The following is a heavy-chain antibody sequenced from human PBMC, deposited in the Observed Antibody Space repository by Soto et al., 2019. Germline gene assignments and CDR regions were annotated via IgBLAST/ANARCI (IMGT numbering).Heavy chain of an antibody. D-gene: IGHD5-18*01. V-gene: IGHV4-59*08. Sequence: PSETLSLTCTVSGGSISSYYWSWIRQPPGKGLEWIGYIYYSGSTNYNPSLKSRVTISVDTSKNQFSLKLSSVTAADTAVYYCARHGPSARQLWLLDYYYGMDLWGQGSTVTVSS. J-gene: IGHJ6*02. CDR3: ARHGPSARQLWLLDYYYGMDL. CDR2: IYYSGST. CDR1: GGSISSYY.